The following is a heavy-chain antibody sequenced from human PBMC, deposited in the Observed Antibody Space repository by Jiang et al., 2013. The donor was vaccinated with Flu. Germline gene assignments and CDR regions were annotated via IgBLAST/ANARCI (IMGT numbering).Heavy chain of an antibody. CDR2: IYYSGTT. CDR1: GGSISNDDYF. CDR3: AREYGNYGSGGNYYSSYAMSV. D-gene: IGHD2-15*01. J-gene: IGHJ6*02. Sequence: EYGPGLVKPSHTVLLTCTVSGGSISNDDYFWSWVRQPPGKGLEWIGHIYYSGTTYYNPSLRSRLLILIDTSRDQFSLKLTSVTLADTAMYYCAREYGNYGSGGNYYSSYAMSVWGQGDHGHRLL. V-gene: IGHV4-30-4*01.